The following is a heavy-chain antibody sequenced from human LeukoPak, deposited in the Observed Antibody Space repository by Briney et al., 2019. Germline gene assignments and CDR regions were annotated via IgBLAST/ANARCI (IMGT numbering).Heavy chain of an antibody. D-gene: IGHD3-10*01. CDR2: VYYSGTT. J-gene: IGHJ5*01. V-gene: IGHV4-39*01. CDR1: GGPINSGYYY. Sequence: KPWETLSLTCNVSGGPINSGYYYWGWIRQPPGKGLEWIGSVYYSGTTYSNAALKSRVTISVDTAKNQFSLKLRSVTAADTAVYYCARQPKSCTPGVFITGKACWFDPWGQGTLVIVST. CDR3: ARQPKSCTPGVFITGKACWFDP.